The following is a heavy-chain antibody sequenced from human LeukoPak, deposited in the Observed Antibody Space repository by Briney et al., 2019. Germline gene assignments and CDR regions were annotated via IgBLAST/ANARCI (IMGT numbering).Heavy chain of an antibody. V-gene: IGHV4-4*02. CDR2: ISHGGST. D-gene: IGHD2-8*02. CDR1: GDSISSRNW. Sequence: PSETLSLTCAVSGDSISSRNWWSWVRQPPGKGLDWIGEISHGGSTKYNPSLKNRVTISKDNFKNEFSLRLNSVTAADTGVYFCTRSGGWWSLDYWGQGALVTVSS. CDR3: TRSGGWWSLDY. J-gene: IGHJ4*02.